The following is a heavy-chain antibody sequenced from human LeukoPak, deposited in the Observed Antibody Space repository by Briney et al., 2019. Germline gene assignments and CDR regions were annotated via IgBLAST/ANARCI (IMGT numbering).Heavy chain of an antibody. CDR3: AREGTDYGGNIFDY. Sequence: GGSLRLSCAASGFTFSSYAMHWVRQAPGKGLEYVSAISSNGGSTYYANSVKGRFTISRDNSKNTLYLQMGSLRAEDMAVYYCAREGTDYGGNIFDYWGQGTLVTVSS. CDR2: ISSNGGST. CDR1: GFTFSSYA. J-gene: IGHJ4*02. V-gene: IGHV3-64*01. D-gene: IGHD4-23*01.